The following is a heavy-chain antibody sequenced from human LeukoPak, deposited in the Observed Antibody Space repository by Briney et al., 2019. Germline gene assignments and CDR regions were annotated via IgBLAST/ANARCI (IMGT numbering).Heavy chain of an antibody. D-gene: IGHD5-24*01. Sequence: APETLSLTCAVYGGSFSGYYWSWIRQPPGKGLEWIGGINHSRTTNYNPSLKSRVTISVDTSKNQFSLKLSSVTAADTAVYYCARRDGYNGGAFDIWGQGTMVTVSS. V-gene: IGHV4-34*01. CDR1: GGSFSGYY. J-gene: IGHJ3*02. CDR2: INHSRTT. CDR3: ARRDGYNGGAFDI.